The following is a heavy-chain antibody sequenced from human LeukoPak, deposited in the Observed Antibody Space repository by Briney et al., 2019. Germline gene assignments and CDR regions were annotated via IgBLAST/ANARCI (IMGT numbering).Heavy chain of an antibody. CDR1: GDSVSSNSAA. J-gene: IGHJ6*02. D-gene: IGHD3-22*01. CDR2: TYYRSKWYN. CDR3: ARDSSGYYGRGYYYYGMDV. V-gene: IGHV6-1*01. Sequence: SQTLSLTCAISGDSVSSNSAAWNWIRQSPSRGLEWLGRTYYRSKWYNDYAVSVKSRITINPDTSKNQFSLQLNSVTPEDTAVYYCARDSSGYYGRGYYYYGMDVWGQGTTVTVSS.